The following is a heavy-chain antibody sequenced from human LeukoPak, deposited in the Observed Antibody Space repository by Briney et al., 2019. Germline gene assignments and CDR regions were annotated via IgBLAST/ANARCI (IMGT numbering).Heavy chain of an antibody. CDR2: IYYGGST. Sequence: SETLSLTCTVSGGPISSSSYYWGWIRQPPGKGLEWIGSIYYGGSTYYNPSLKSRVTISVDTSKNQFSLKLSSVTAADTAVYYCASTLSIAAAGTPYWGQGTLVTVSS. J-gene: IGHJ4*02. V-gene: IGHV4-39*01. D-gene: IGHD6-13*01. CDR1: GGPISSSSYY. CDR3: ASTLSIAAAGTPY.